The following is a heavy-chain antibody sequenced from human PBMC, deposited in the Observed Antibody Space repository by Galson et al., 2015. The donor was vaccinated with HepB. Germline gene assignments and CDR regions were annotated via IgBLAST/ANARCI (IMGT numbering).Heavy chain of an antibody. Sequence: SLRLSCAASGFTFSNAWMSWVRQAPGKGLEWVGLIKSKTDGGTTDYAAPVKGRFTISRGDSKNTLYLQMNSLKTEDTAVYYCTTEFGLLSEHWGQGTLVTVSS. CDR3: TTEFGLLSEH. V-gene: IGHV3-15*01. CDR2: IKSKTDGGTT. D-gene: IGHD2-2*01. CDR1: GFTFSNAW. J-gene: IGHJ4*02.